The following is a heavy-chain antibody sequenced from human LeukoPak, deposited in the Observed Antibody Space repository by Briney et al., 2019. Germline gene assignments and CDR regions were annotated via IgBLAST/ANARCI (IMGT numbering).Heavy chain of an antibody. CDR1: GFTFSDYT. CDR2: ISPSSSYM. D-gene: IGHD2-2*01. V-gene: IGHV3-21*04. Sequence: GGSLRFSCAASGFTFSDYTMNWVRQAPGKGLEWVSSISPSSSYMYYADSVKGRFTISRDNTKNSLYLQMNSLRAEDTAVYYCAKDLAGIVVVPAAYMGRDYYYYMDVWGKGTTVTVSS. CDR3: AKDLAGIVVVPAAYMGRDYYYYMDV. J-gene: IGHJ6*03.